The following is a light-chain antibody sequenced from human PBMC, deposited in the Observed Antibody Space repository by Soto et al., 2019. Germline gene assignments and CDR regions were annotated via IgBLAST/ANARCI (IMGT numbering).Light chain of an antibody. J-gene: IGKJ4*01. CDR1: QSINNM. CDR2: DVS. V-gene: IGKV1-5*01. Sequence: DVQMTQSPSTLSASVGDRVTITCRASQSINNMLAWYQQKPGKAPKFLIYDVSTLESGVPSRFSGSGSGTEFTLTISSLQHEDFATYYCQQYDSSPLTFGGGTRVEIK. CDR3: QQYDSSPLT.